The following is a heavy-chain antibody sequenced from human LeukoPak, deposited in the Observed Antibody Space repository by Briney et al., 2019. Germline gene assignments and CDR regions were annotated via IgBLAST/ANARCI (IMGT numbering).Heavy chain of an antibody. CDR3: ANLYSSGSIRGDY. CDR2: ISSSSSYI. CDR1: GFTFSSYS. J-gene: IGHJ4*02. V-gene: IGHV3-21*01. Sequence: GGSLRLSCAASGFTFSSYSMNWVRQAPGKGLEWVSSISSSSSYIYYADSVKGRFTISRDNAKNSLYLQMNSLRADDTAVYYCANLYSSGSIRGDYWGQGTLVTVSS. D-gene: IGHD6-19*01.